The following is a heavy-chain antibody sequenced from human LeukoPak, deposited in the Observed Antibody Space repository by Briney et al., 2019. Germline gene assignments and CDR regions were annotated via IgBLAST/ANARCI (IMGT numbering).Heavy chain of an antibody. V-gene: IGHV3-30*04. D-gene: IGHD1-26*01. J-gene: IGHJ4*02. CDR2: ISYDGSNK. CDR3: ARDPAPRSSGWELLGRPDY. CDR1: GFTFSSYA. Sequence: PGGSLRLSCAASGFTFSSYAMHWVRQAPGKGLEWVAVISYDGSNKYYADSVKGRFTISRDNSKNTLYLQMNSLRAEDTAVYYCARDPAPRSSGWELLGRPDYWGQGTLVTVSS.